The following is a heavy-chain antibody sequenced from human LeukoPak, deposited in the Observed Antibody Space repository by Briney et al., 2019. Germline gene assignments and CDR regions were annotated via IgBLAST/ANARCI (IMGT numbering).Heavy chain of an antibody. CDR2: ISGSGGST. CDR3: AKDSLAKTVTTDY. D-gene: IGHD4-17*01. J-gene: IGHJ4*02. V-gene: IGHV3-23*01. CDR1: GFTFSSYA. Sequence: GGSLRLSCAASGFTFSSYAMSWVRQAPGKGLEWVSAISGSGGSTYYADSVKGRYTISRDNPKNTLYLQMNSLRAEDTAVYYCAKDSLAKTVTTDYWGQGTLVTVSS.